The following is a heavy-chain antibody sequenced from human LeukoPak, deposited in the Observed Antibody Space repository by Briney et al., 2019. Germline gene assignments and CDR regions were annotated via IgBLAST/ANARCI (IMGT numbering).Heavy chain of an antibody. CDR3: ARLNGYYGSGSYYKRRYYFDY. V-gene: IGHV4-34*01. Sequence: SETLSLTCGVSGGSFSGYYWNWIRQPPGKGLEWIGEINHSGSTNYNPSLKSRVTISVDTSKNQFSLKLSSVTAADTAVYYCARLNGYYGSGSYYKRRYYFDYWGQGTLVTVSS. D-gene: IGHD3-10*01. J-gene: IGHJ4*02. CDR2: INHSGST. CDR1: GGSFSGYY.